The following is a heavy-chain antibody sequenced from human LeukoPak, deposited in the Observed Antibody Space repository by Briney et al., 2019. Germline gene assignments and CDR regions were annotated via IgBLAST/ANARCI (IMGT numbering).Heavy chain of an antibody. D-gene: IGHD4-11*01. J-gene: IGHJ5*02. CDR3: ARGGYVTTWWFDP. V-gene: IGHV1-18*04. Sequence: ASVKVSCKASQYTFTGYYMHWVRQAPGQGLEWMGWISAYNGNTNYAQKFQGRVTMTTDTSTSTAYMELRSLRSDDTAVYYCARGGYVTTWWFDPWGQGTLVTVSS. CDR1: QYTFTGYY. CDR2: ISAYNGNT.